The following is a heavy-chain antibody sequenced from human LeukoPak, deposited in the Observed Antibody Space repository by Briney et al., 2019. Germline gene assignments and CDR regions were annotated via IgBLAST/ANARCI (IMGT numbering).Heavy chain of an antibody. Sequence: GGSLRLSCAASGFTFSSYVMHWVRQAPGKGLEWVAFIRYDGSNKYYADSVKGRFTISRDNSKNTLYLQMNSLRAEDTAVYYCAKDRNTAMVPRGPFDYWGQGTLVTVSS. CDR2: IRYDGSNK. CDR3: AKDRNTAMVPRGPFDY. D-gene: IGHD5-18*01. J-gene: IGHJ4*02. V-gene: IGHV3-30*02. CDR1: GFTFSSYV.